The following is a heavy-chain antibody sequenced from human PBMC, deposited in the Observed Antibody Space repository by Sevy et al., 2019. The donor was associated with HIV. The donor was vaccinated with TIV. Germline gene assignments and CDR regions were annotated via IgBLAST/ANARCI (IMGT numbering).Heavy chain of an antibody. V-gene: IGHV3-7*01. D-gene: IGHD3-16*01. CDR2: IRGDGSDK. CDR1: GFSFSTNW. CDR3: AHETFGRFES. J-gene: IGHJ4*02. Sequence: GGSLRLSCAASGFSFSTNWMNWVRQAPGKGLEWVANIRGDGSDKYYVDSVEGRFTISRDNAKNLLFLQMNSLGVEDTAVYYCAHETFGRFESWGQGTLVTVSS.